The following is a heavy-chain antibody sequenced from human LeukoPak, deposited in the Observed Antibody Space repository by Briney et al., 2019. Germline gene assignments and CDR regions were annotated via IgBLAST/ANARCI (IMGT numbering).Heavy chain of an antibody. J-gene: IGHJ4*02. D-gene: IGHD2-2*01. V-gene: IGHV3-74*01. CDR1: GFTFSSYW. CDR3: ARTYCSSTSCYQPPPFDY. Sequence: GGSLRLSCAASGFTFSSYWMHWVRQAPGKGLVWVSRINSDGSSTSYANSVKGRFTVSRDNAKNTLYLQMNSLRAEDTAVYYCARTYCSSTSCYQPPPFDYWGQGTLVTVSS. CDR2: INSDGSST.